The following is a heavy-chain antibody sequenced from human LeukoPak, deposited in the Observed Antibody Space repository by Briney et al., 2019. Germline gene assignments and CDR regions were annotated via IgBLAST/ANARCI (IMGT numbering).Heavy chain of an antibody. CDR3: AKVGRSDAFDF. CDR2: IYSGGST. Sequence: GGSLRLSCAASGFTVSSNYMSWVRQAPGRGLEWVSVIYSGGSTYYADSVKGRFTISRDNSKNTLYLQMNSLRAEDTAVYYCAKVGRSDAFDFWGQGTMVTVSS. V-gene: IGHV3-53*01. J-gene: IGHJ3*01. CDR1: GFTVSSNY.